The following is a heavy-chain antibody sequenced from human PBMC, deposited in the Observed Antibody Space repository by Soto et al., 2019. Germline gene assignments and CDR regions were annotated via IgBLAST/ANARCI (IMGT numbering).Heavy chain of an antibody. V-gene: IGHV3-9*01. D-gene: IGHD4-4*01. CDR2: ISWNSGSI. CDR1: GFTFDDYA. Sequence: PGGSLRLSCAASGFTFDDYAMHWVRQAPGKGLEWVSGISWNSGSIGYADSVKGRFTISRDNAKNSLYLQMNSLRAEDTALYYCAKTHDDNDYSFDYWGQGTLVTVSS. J-gene: IGHJ4*02. CDR3: AKTHDDNDYSFDY.